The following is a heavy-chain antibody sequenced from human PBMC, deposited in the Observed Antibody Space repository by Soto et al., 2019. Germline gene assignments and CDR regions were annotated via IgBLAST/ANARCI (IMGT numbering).Heavy chain of an antibody. D-gene: IGHD3-10*01. CDR1: GFIFSRYA. CDR3: VMVGREDNGIDF. Sequence: QVQLVESGGGVVQPGRSLRLSCAASGFIFSRYAMHWVRQAPGKGLEWVAVISHDGSNEYYADSMEGRFTISRDNSKNTLSVQMKSLSVGDKAVALCVMVGREDNGIDFWGQGTPVTVSS. J-gene: IGHJ6*02. V-gene: IGHV3-30*03. CDR2: ISHDGSNE.